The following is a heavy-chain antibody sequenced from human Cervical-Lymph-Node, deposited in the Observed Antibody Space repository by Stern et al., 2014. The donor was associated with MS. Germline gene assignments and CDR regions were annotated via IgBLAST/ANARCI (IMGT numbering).Heavy chain of an antibody. V-gene: IGHV4-59*07. D-gene: IGHD3-10*02. CDR3: TRVFGGFADY. CDR2: VHYRGST. Sequence: VQLVESGPGLVKPSDTLSLICTVTGDSISSYFWGWIRQPPGKGLEWIGNVHYRGSTNYNPSLKSRVAISFDPSKPQFSLSLTFVTAADTAVYFCTRVFGGFADYWGQGTLVTVSS. CDR1: GDSISSYF. J-gene: IGHJ4*02.